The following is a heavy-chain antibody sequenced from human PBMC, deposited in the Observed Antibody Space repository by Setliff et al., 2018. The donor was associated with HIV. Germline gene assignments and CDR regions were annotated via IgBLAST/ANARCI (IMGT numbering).Heavy chain of an antibody. CDR2: IFSSGST. Sequence: PSETLSLTCTVSGDSISSYSWNWIRQSPGGGLEWIGFIFSSGSTKYNPSLQSRVTMSIDTSKNQFSLKLSSVTAADTAVYYCARAAPYYDYVWGSYRHFDYWGQGTLVTVSS. D-gene: IGHD3-16*02. CDR3: ARAAPYYDYVWGSYRHFDY. CDR1: GDSISSYS. J-gene: IGHJ4*02. V-gene: IGHV4-59*12.